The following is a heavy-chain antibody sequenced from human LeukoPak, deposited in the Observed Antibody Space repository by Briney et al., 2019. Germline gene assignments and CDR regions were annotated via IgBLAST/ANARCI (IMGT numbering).Heavy chain of an antibody. Sequence: SETLSLTCTVSGGSISSYYWSWIRQPAGKGLEWIGRIYTSGSTNYNPSLKSRVTISVDTSKNQFSLKLSSVTAADTAVYYCARDVTGTTLDAFDIWGQGTMVTVSS. J-gene: IGHJ3*02. CDR1: GGSISSYY. D-gene: IGHD1-7*01. V-gene: IGHV4-4*07. CDR2: IYTSGST. CDR3: ARDVTGTTLDAFDI.